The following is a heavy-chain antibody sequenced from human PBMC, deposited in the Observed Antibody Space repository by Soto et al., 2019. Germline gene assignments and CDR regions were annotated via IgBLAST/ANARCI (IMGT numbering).Heavy chain of an antibody. CDR1: GYTFTSYG. CDR2: ISAYNGNT. Sequence: GASVKVSCKASGYTFTSYGISWVRQAPGQGLEWMGWISAYNGNTNYADSVKGRFTISRDNSKNTLYLQMNSLRAEDTAVYYCARAWGYGMDVWGQGTTVTVSS. D-gene: IGHD1-26*01. J-gene: IGHJ6*02. CDR3: ARAWGYGMDV. V-gene: IGHV1-18*04.